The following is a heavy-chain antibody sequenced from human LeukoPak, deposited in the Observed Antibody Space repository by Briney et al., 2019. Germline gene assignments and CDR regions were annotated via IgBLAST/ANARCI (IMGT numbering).Heavy chain of an antibody. Sequence: PPQTLSLTCTVSGGSIRSGDYYWSWIRQPPGKGLEWIGYIYYSGSTYYNPSLKSRVTISVDTSKNQSSLKLSSVTAADPAVYYCARHEGGDEAFDIWGNGKMVTVSP. CDR2: IYYSGST. D-gene: IGHD2-15*01. J-gene: IGHJ3*02. V-gene: IGHV4-30-4*08. CDR3: ARHEGGDEAFDI. CDR1: GGSIRSGDYY.